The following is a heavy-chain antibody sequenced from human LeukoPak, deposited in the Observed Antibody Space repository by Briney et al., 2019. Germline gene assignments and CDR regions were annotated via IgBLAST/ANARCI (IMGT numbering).Heavy chain of an antibody. CDR2: IYTSGST. CDR3: ARGGYYGSGNDFRFDP. D-gene: IGHD3-10*01. J-gene: IGHJ5*02. CDR1: GGSISSYY. V-gene: IGHV4-4*07. Sequence: SETLSLTCTVSGGSISSYYWSWIRQPAGKGLEWIGRIYTSGSTNYNPSLKSRVTMSVDTSKNQSSLKLSSVTAADTAVYYCARGGYYGSGNDFRFDPWGQGTLVTVSS.